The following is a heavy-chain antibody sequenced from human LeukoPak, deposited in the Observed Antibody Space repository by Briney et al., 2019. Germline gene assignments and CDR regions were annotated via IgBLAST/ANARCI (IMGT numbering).Heavy chain of an antibody. J-gene: IGHJ4*02. Sequence: GGSLILSCAASGFTFSSYAMSWVRQAPGKGLEWVGRIKSKTDGGTTDYAAPVKGRFTISRDDSKNTLYLQMNSLKTEDTAVYYCTTRGGSFSIFDYWGQGTLVTVSS. CDR2: IKSKTDGGTT. CDR1: GFTFSSYA. D-gene: IGHD1-26*01. CDR3: TTRGGSFSIFDY. V-gene: IGHV3-15*01.